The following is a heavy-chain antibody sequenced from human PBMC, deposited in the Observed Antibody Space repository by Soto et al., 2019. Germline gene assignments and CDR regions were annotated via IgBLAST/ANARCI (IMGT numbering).Heavy chain of an antibody. Sequence: QVQLVQSGAEVKKPGSSVKVSCKASGGTFSSYAISWVRQAPGQGLEWMGGIIPIFGTANYAQKFQGRVRITADESTSTAYMGRSSLRSEDTAVYYCARGGIAARPGAFDIWGQGTMVTVSS. V-gene: IGHV1-69*01. CDR1: GGTFSSYA. D-gene: IGHD6-6*01. J-gene: IGHJ3*02. CDR2: IIPIFGTA. CDR3: ARGGIAARPGAFDI.